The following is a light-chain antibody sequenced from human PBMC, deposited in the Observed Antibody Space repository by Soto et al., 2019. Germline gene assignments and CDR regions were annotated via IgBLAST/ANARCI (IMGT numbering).Light chain of an antibody. J-gene: IGKJ4*01. V-gene: IGKV3-20*01. CDR1: QSVIRSY. CDR2: GAS. CDR3: HQYGSSPRT. Sequence: EIVLTQSPGTLSLSPGERATLSCRASQSVIRSYLAWYQQKPGQAPGLIIYGASSRATGIPDRFSGSGSGTDFTLTISRLEPEDFAVYYCHQYGSSPRTFGGGTKV.